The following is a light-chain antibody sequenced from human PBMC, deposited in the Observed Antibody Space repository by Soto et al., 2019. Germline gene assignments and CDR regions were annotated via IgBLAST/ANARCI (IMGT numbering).Light chain of an antibody. CDR1: QSISSW. J-gene: IGKJ1*01. Sequence: DIWISRSPSSLSASVGDRVTITCRASQSISSWLAWYQQKPGKAPKLLIYKASSLESGVPSRSSGSGSGTEFTLTISSLQPDDFATYYCQQYNSYSWTFGQGSKV. CDR2: KAS. CDR3: QQYNSYSWT. V-gene: IGKV1-5*03.